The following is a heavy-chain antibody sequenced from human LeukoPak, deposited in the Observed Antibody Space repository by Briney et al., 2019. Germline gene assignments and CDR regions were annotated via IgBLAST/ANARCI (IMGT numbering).Heavy chain of an antibody. V-gene: IGHV4-34*01. J-gene: IGHJ4*02. CDR1: GGSFSGYY. CDR2: INHSGST. Sequence: SETLSLTCAVYGGSFSGYYWSWIRQPPGKGLEWIGEINHSGSTNYNPSLKSRVTISVDTSKNQFSLKLSSVTAADTAVYYCARVPGGNYGWDYWGQGTLVTVSS. D-gene: IGHD4-23*01. CDR3: ARVPGGNYGWDY.